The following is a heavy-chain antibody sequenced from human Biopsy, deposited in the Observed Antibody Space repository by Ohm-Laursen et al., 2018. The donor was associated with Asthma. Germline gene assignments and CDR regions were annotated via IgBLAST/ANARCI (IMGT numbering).Heavy chain of an antibody. J-gene: IGHJ1*01. Sequence: SLRLSCAASGFTFSDYYMSWIRQAPGKGLEWVANIKHDGSEKNHVDSLKGRFTISRDNAKNSPYLQMNSLRAEDTAVYYCARTFHFWSPYHAEHYQLWGQGTLVTVSS. CDR2: IKHDGSEK. CDR1: GFTFSDYY. CDR3: ARTFHFWSPYHAEHYQL. V-gene: IGHV3-7*01. D-gene: IGHD3-3*02.